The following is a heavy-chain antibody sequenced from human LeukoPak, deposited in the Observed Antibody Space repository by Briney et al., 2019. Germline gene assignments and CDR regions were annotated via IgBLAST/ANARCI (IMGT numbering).Heavy chain of an antibody. Sequence: GGSLRLSCAASGFIFSSYWMHWVRQAPGRGLVWVSRINTDGSTTNYADSVKGRFTISRDNAKNTLYLQMNSLRAEDTAVYYCARGRYYDSSGHGAFDIWGQGTMDTVSS. D-gene: IGHD3-22*01. V-gene: IGHV3-74*01. CDR2: INTDGSTT. J-gene: IGHJ3*02. CDR1: GFIFSSYW. CDR3: ARGRYYDSSGHGAFDI.